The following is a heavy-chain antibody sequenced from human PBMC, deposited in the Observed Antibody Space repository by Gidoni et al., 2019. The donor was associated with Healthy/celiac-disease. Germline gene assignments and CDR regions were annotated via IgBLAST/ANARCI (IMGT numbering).Heavy chain of an antibody. D-gene: IGHD1-1*01. J-gene: IGHJ4*02. V-gene: IGHV4-59*01. CDR1: GGSISSYY. CDR3: ARGIGTTGNYEYYFDY. Sequence: QVQLQESGPGLVKPSETLSLTCTVSGGSISSYYWSWIRQPPGKGLEWIGYIYYSGSTNYNPSLKSRVTISVDTSKNQFSLKLSSVTAADTAVYYCARGIGTTGNYEYYFDYWGQGTLVTVSS. CDR2: IYYSGST.